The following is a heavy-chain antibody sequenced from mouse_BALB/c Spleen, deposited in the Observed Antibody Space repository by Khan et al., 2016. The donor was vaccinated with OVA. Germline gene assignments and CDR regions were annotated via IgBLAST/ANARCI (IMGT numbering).Heavy chain of an antibody. D-gene: IGHD2-3*01. V-gene: IGHV3-2*02. J-gene: IGHJ4*01. Sequence: VQLQQSGPGLVKPSQSLSLTCTVTGYSITSDYAWNWIRQFPGNKLEWMGYISSSGSTNYNPALKSRISITRDTSKNQFFLQLNSVTTEDTATYYCARDGSRYNYAMDYWGQGTSATVSS. CDR2: ISSSGST. CDR1: GYSITSDYA. CDR3: ARDGSRYNYAMDY.